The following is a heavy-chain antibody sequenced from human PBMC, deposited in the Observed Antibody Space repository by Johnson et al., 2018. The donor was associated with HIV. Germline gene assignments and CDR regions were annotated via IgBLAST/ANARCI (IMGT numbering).Heavy chain of an antibody. CDR3: ARASVVVPLDAFDI. CDR1: GFTVSSYY. CDR2: INSEGSST. D-gene: IGHD2-21*01. V-gene: IGHV3-74*02. J-gene: IGHJ3*02. Sequence: VQLVESGGGLVQPGGSLRLSCAASGFTVSSYYMSWVRQAPGKGLEWVSRINSEGSSTTYADSVKGRFTISRDNTKNKLYLQMNSLRAEDTDVYYCARASVVVPLDAFDIWGQGTMVTVSS.